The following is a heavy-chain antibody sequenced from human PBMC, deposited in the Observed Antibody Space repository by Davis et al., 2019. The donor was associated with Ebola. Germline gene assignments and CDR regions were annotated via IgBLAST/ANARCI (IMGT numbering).Heavy chain of an antibody. J-gene: IGHJ6*02. CDR1: GGSISSSIYY. CDR2: VNDSGST. V-gene: IGHV4-39*07. D-gene: IGHD2-2*01. Sequence: SETLSLTCTVSGGSISSSIYYWSWIRQSPGKGLEWIGEVNDSGSTNYNPSLKSRVTLSVDKSKNQFSLKLSSVTAADTAVYYCATTVVPAAIYGMDVWGQGTTVTVSS. CDR3: ATTVVPAAIYGMDV.